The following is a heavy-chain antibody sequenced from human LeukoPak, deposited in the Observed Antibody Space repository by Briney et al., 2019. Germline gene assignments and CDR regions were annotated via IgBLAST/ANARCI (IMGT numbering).Heavy chain of an antibody. Sequence: SQTLSLTCTVSGGSISSSSYYWGWIRQPPGKGLEWIGSIYYSGSTYYNPSLKSRVTISVDTSKNQFSLKLSSVTAADTAVYYCARGGDYDILTGYYPAFDYWGQGTLVTVSS. V-gene: IGHV4-39*07. J-gene: IGHJ4*02. CDR1: GGSISSSSYY. CDR3: ARGGDYDILTGYYPAFDY. CDR2: IYYSGST. D-gene: IGHD3-9*01.